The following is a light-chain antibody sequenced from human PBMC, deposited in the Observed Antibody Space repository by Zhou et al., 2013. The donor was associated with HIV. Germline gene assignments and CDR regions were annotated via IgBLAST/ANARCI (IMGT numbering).Light chain of an antibody. CDR1: QGITNH. J-gene: IGKJ3*01. CDR2: AAS. V-gene: IGKV1-16*02. Sequence: DIQLTQSPSSVSASVGDRVTITCRASQGITNHLVWFQQKPGKAPKSLIYAASRLHSGVPAKFSASGSGTDFTLTISGLQPEDFATYYCQQFNNYPFTFGPGTSVDLK. CDR3: QQFNNYPFT.